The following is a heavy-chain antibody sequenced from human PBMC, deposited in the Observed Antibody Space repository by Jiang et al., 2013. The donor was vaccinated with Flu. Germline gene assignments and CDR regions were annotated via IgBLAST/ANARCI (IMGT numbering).Heavy chain of an antibody. J-gene: IGHJ5*02. V-gene: IGHV4-34*01. Sequence: SLTCAVYGGSFSGYYWSWIRQPPGKGLEWIGEINHSGSTNYNPSLKSRVTISVDTSKNQFSLKLSSVTAADTAAYYCARGYDFWSGCWFDPWGQGTLVTVSS. CDR1: GGSFSGYY. CDR3: ARGYDFWSGCWFDP. CDR2: INHSGST. D-gene: IGHD3-3*01.